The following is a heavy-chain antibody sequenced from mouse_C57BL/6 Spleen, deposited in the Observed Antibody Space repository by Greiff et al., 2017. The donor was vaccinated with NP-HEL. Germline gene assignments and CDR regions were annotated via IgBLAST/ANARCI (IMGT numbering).Heavy chain of an antibody. J-gene: IGHJ2*01. CDR2: IDPSDSYT. V-gene: IGHV1-69*01. Sequence: VQLQQPGAELVMPGASVKLSCKASGYTFTSYWMHWVKQRPGQGLEWIGEIDPSDSYTNYNQKFKGKSTLTVDKSSSTAYMQLSSLTSEDSAVYYCAKSSLRYYYFDYWGQGTTLTVSS. D-gene: IGHD2-12*01. CDR1: GYTFTSYW. CDR3: AKSSLRYYYFDY.